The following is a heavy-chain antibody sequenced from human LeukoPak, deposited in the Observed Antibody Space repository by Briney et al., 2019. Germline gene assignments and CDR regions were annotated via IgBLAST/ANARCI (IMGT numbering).Heavy chain of an antibody. J-gene: IGHJ3*02. D-gene: IGHD1-26*01. CDR3: TRGRYGGSYSAFDI. Sequence: SETLSLTCAVYGGSFSGYYWSWIRQPPGKGLEWIGEINHSGSTNYNPSLMSRVTLSVDTSKNQFSLKLSSVTAADTAVYYCTRGRYGGSYSAFDIWGQGTVVTVSS. V-gene: IGHV4-34*01. CDR1: GGSFSGYY. CDR2: INHSGST.